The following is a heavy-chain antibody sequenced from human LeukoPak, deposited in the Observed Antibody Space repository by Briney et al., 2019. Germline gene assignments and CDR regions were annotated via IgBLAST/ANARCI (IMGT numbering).Heavy chain of an antibody. J-gene: IGHJ4*02. CDR3: VLFGYSSRQGFDY. CDR1: GFTFNNYW. V-gene: IGHV3-7*01. Sequence: GGSLRLSCAASGFTFNNYWMSWVRQAPGKGLEWLANIKRDGSDKYYVGSVEGRFTISRDNAKNSLYLQMSSLGAEDTAVYYCVLFGYSSRQGFDYWGQGTLVTVSS. D-gene: IGHD6-13*01. CDR2: IKRDGSDK.